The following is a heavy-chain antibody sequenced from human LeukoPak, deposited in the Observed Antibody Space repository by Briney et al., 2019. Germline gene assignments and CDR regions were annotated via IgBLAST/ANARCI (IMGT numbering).Heavy chain of an antibody. CDR3: ASPSMTTVTTPDY. CDR1: GGSISSSSYY. D-gene: IGHD4-17*01. Sequence: PSETLSLTCTVSGGSISSSSYYWGWIRQPPGKGLEWIGSIYYSGSTYYNPSLKSRVTISVDTSKNQFSLKLSSVTAADTAVYYCASPSMTTVTTPDYWGQGTLVTVSS. V-gene: IGHV4-39*01. CDR2: IYYSGST. J-gene: IGHJ4*02.